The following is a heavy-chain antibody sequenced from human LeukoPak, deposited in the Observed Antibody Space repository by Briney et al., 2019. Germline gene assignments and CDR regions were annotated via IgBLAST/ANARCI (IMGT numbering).Heavy chain of an antibody. CDR3: ARGTWSSSIDY. CDR1: GGSISSGYYY. CDR2: IYYGGT. J-gene: IGHJ4*02. D-gene: IGHD6-6*01. Sequence: SQTLSLTCTVSGGSISSGYYYWSWIRQPPGKGLEYIGYIYYGGTYYNPSLKSRVTVSVDTSKNQFSLKLSSVTAADTAVYYCARGTWSSSIDYWGQGTLVTVSS. V-gene: IGHV4-30-4*01.